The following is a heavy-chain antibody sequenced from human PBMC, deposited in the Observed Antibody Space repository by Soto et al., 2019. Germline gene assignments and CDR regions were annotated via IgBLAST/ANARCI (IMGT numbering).Heavy chain of an antibody. CDR3: ARDRIAVAGNPEYFQH. D-gene: IGHD6-19*01. V-gene: IGHV3-66*01. Sequence: EVQLVESGGGLVQPGGSLRLSCAASGFTVSSNYMSWVRQAPGKGLEWVSVIYSGGSTYYADSVKGRFTISRDKSKNTLYLQMNSLRAEDTAVYYCARDRIAVAGNPEYFQHWGQGTLVTVSS. J-gene: IGHJ1*01. CDR1: GFTVSSNY. CDR2: IYSGGST.